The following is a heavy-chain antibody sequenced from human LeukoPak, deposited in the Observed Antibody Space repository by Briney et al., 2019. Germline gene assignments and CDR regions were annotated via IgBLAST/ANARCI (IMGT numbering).Heavy chain of an antibody. Sequence: GGSLRLSCAASGFDFSNYAMNWVRQAPGKGLEWVAGMSYDGSNKYYADSLQGRFTISRDNSKNTLYLQMNSLRAADTAVYYCATPYDFWNGYYVWGQGTLVTVSS. CDR1: GFDFSNYA. V-gene: IGHV3-30-3*01. CDR3: ATPYDFWNGYYV. CDR2: MSYDGSNK. J-gene: IGHJ4*02. D-gene: IGHD3-3*01.